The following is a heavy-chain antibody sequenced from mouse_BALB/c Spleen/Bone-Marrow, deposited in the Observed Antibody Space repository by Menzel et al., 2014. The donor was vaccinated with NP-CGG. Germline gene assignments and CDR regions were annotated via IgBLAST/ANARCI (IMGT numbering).Heavy chain of an antibody. CDR1: GFNIKDTY. D-gene: IGHD1-1*01. V-gene: IGHV14-3*02. CDR2: IDPANGNT. Sequence: VQLQQSGAELVKPGASVRLSCTASGFNIKDTYMHRVKQRPEQGLEWIGRIDPANGNTKYDPKFQGKATITADTSSNTAYLQLSSLTSEDTAVYYCARSRDYGSSYYAMDYWGQGTSVTVSS. CDR3: ARSRDYGSSYYAMDY. J-gene: IGHJ4*01.